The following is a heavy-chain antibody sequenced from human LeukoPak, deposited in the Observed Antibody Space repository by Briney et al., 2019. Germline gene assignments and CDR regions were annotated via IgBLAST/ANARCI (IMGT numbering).Heavy chain of an antibody. CDR2: IYYSGST. CDR3: AREIVGATFDY. Sequence: SETLSLTCTVSGGSISSYYWSWIRQPPGKGLEWIGYIYYSGSTNYNPSLKSRVTISVDTSKNQFSLKLSSVTAADTAVYYCAREIVGATFDYWGQGTLVTVSS. J-gene: IGHJ4*02. D-gene: IGHD1-26*01. CDR1: GGSISSYY. V-gene: IGHV4-59*01.